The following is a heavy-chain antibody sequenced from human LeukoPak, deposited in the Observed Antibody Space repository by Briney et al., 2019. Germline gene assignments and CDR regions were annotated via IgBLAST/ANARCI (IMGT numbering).Heavy chain of an antibody. Sequence: ASVKVSCKASGYTFIRHWMHWVRLAPGQGLEWMGWINPNSGGTNYAQKFQGRVTMTSDTSISTAYMELSRLRSDDTALYYCTRGSYYDSSGYSGVRLFDYWGQGTPVTVPS. J-gene: IGHJ4*02. CDR1: GYTFIRHW. CDR2: INPNSGGT. V-gene: IGHV1-2*02. CDR3: TRGSYYDSSGYSGVRLFDY. D-gene: IGHD3-22*01.